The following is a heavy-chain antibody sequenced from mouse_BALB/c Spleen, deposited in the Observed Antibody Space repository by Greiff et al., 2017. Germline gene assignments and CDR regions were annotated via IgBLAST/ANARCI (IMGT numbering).Heavy chain of an antibody. V-gene: IGHV2-4-1*01. D-gene: IGHD1-1*01. J-gene: IGHJ4*01. CDR3: ARAYGSYYAMDY. Sequence: QVQLQQSGPGLVQPSQSLSITCTVSGFSLTSYGVHWVRQSPGKGLEWLGMIWGDGSTDYNSALKSRLSISKDNSKSQVFLKMNSLQTDDTARYYCARAYGSYYAMDYWGQGTSVTVSS. CDR1: GFSLTSYG. CDR2: IWGDGST.